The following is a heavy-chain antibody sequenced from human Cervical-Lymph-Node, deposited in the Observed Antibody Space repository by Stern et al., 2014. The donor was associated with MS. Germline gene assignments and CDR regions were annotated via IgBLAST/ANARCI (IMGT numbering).Heavy chain of an antibody. CDR2: INARTGSP. Sequence: QVQLVESEPEMKMPGASVPISCKASGYMFTRYALNWVRQAPGQGLEWLGWINARTGSPTYAQGVTVRFVFSLDTSVSTAVLQISSLRVEDTAIYYCARPIAAADHGFDFWGQGTLITVSS. D-gene: IGHD6-13*01. CDR3: ARPIAAADHGFDF. V-gene: IGHV7-4-1*01. J-gene: IGHJ4*01. CDR1: GYMFTRYA.